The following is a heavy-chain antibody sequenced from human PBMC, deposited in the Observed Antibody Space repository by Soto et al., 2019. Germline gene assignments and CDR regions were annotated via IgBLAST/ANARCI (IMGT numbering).Heavy chain of an antibody. CDR2: ISGSGGST. CDR1: GFTFSSYA. CDR3: AKDTIDSSGYLNWFDP. V-gene: IGHV3-23*01. Sequence: GGSLRLSCAASGFTFSSYAMSWVRQAPGEGLEWVSAISGSGGSTYYADSVKGRFTISRDNSKNTLYLQMNSLRAEDTAVYYCAKDTIDSSGYLNWFDPWGQGTLVTVSS. J-gene: IGHJ5*02. D-gene: IGHD3-22*01.